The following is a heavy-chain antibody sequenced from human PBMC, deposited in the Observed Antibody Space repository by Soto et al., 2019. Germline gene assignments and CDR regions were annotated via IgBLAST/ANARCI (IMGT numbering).Heavy chain of an antibody. Sequence: QVQLQESGPEVVKPSQTLSLTCSVSGGSISIVGHYWTWIRQPPGKGLEWIGSIYHTGSTYYSKSLRSRRTISIDTAQNQFSLRLNSVTAADTAVYYCARATGALRSRNCDYWGQGRLVTVSS. J-gene: IGHJ4*02. V-gene: IGHV4-31*03. CDR3: ARATGALRSRNCDY. CDR1: GGSISIVGHY. D-gene: IGHD7-27*01. CDR2: IYHTGST.